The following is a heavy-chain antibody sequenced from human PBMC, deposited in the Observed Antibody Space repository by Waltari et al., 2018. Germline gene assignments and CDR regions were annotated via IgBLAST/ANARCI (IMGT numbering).Heavy chain of an antibody. V-gene: IGHV3-30*18. CDR3: AKEFYYESSGYPSFDN. D-gene: IGHD3-22*01. Sequence: QVQLVESGGGVVQPGRSLRLSWAASGFTFSSYGRHWVRQAPGKGLEWVAVISYDGSNKYYADSVKGRFTISRDNSKNTLYLQMNSLRAEDTAVYYCAKEFYYESSGYPSFDNWGQGTLVTVSS. J-gene: IGHJ4*02. CDR1: GFTFSSYG. CDR2: ISYDGSNK.